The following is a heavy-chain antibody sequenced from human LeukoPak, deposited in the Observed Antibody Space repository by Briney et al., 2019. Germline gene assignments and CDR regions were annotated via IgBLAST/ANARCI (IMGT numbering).Heavy chain of an antibody. Sequence: GGSLRLSCAASGFTFSKYWMLWVRQAPGKGLESVSRINTDGTVTTYADSVKGRFTVSRDNADNTMFPQMNSVRDEDTAVYYCATKQWLAPPPDSWGQGTPVTVSS. CDR1: GFTFSKYW. CDR3: ATKQWLAPPPDS. V-gene: IGHV3-74*01. D-gene: IGHD6-19*01. CDR2: INTDGTVT. J-gene: IGHJ4*02.